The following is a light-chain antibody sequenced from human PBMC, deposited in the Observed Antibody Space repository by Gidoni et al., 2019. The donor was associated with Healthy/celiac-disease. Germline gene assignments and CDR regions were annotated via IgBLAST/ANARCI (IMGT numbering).Light chain of an antibody. J-gene: IGKJ1*01. CDR2: AAS. V-gene: IGKV1-39*01. CDR3: QQSYSTPWT. CDR1: QSSSSY. Sequence: DIQMTQAPSSLSASVGDRVTITCRASQSSSSYLNWYQQKPGKAPKLLIYAASSLQSGVPARFSGSGSGTDFTLTFSSLQPEDFATYYCQQSYSTPWTFGQGTKVEIK.